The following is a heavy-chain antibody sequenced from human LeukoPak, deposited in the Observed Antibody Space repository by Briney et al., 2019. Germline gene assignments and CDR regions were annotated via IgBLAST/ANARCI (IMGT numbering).Heavy chain of an antibody. Sequence: PGGSLRLSCAASGFTFSSYGMHWVRQAPGKGLEWVAFIRYDGSNKYYADSVKGRFTISRDNSKNTLYLQMNSLRAEDTAVYYCAKDTNLYSYGYLDAFDIWGQGTVVTVSS. J-gene: IGHJ3*02. D-gene: IGHD5-18*01. CDR1: GFTFSSYG. V-gene: IGHV3-30*02. CDR3: AKDTNLYSYGYLDAFDI. CDR2: IRYDGSNK.